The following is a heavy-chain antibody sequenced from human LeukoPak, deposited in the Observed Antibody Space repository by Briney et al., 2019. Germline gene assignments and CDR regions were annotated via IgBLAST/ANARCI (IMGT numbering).Heavy chain of an antibody. CDR1: GFSFSNYF. CDR3: ANYYRSPRYGNYYMDV. Sequence: PGGSLRLSCAASGFSFSNYFMSWLRLAPGKGLEWVANIKEDGTEKYYMDSVKGRFTISRDNAENSLYLQMNGLRVEDTAVYYCANYYRSPRYGNYYMDVWGKGTTVTVSS. D-gene: IGHD3-10*01. CDR2: IKEDGTEK. J-gene: IGHJ6*03. V-gene: IGHV3-7*01.